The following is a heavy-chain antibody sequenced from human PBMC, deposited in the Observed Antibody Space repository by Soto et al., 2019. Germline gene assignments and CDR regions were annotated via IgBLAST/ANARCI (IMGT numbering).Heavy chain of an antibody. J-gene: IGHJ4*02. CDR2: ISTSGTSI. CDR1: GFTFSSHN. D-gene: IGHD3-22*01. Sequence: GGSLRLSCAVSGFTFSSHNMNWVRPAPGKGLEWISYISTSGTSIYYADSVKGRFTISRDNAKNSVYLQMNSLRAEDTALYYCAKDMNKGVIVDEFDYWGQGTQVTGSS. V-gene: IGHV3-48*04. CDR3: AKDMNKGVIVDEFDY.